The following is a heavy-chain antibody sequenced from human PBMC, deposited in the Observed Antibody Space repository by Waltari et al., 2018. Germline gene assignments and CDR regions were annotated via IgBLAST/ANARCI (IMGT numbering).Heavy chain of an antibody. J-gene: IGHJ5*02. CDR1: GYTFTGYY. CDR3: ARGLKVPAATHNWVDP. Sequence: QVQLVQSGAEVKKPVASVKVSCQASGYTFTGYYMHWVRQAPGQGLEWMGRINPNSGGTNYEQTFQGRVTMTMDTSISTAYMELSRLGSHDTAVYYYARGLKVPAATHNWVDPWGEGTLVTVSS. D-gene: IGHD2-2*01. V-gene: IGHV1-2*06. CDR2: INPNSGGT.